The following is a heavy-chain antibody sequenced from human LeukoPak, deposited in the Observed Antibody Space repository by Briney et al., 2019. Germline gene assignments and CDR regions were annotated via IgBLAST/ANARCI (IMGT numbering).Heavy chain of an antibody. V-gene: IGHV3-30*04. J-gene: IGHJ1*01. D-gene: IGHD5-18*01. CDR1: GFTFSSYA. CDR2: ISYDGSNK. Sequence: PGRSLRLSCTASGFTFSSYAMHWVRQAPGNGLEWVAFISYDGSNKYYADSVKGRFTIPRDNSKNTLYVQMNSLRAEDTAVYYCARAGGTNMVTSVHFQHWGQGTLVIVSS. CDR3: ARAGGTNMVTSVHFQH.